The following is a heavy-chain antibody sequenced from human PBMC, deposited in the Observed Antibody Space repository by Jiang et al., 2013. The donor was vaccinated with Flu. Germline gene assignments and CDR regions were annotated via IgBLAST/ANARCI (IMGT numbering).Heavy chain of an antibody. CDR3: ARDQIAAAGTYYYYYGMDV. J-gene: IGHJ6*02. Sequence: GAEVKKPGASVKVSCKASGYTFTGYYMHWVRQAPGQGLEWMGWINPNSGGTNYAQKFQGRVTMTRDTSISTAYMELSRLRSDDTAVYYCARDQIAAAGTYYYYYGMDVWGQGTTVTVSS. CDR1: GYTFTGYY. CDR2: INPNSGGT. V-gene: IGHV1-2*02. D-gene: IGHD6-13*01.